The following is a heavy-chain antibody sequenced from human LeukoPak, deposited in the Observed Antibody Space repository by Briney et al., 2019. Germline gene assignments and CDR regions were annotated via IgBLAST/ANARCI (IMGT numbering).Heavy chain of an antibody. V-gene: IGHV4-59*08. CDR3: ARAVSGRFDY. D-gene: IGHD6-19*01. J-gene: IGHJ4*02. CDR2: IYYSGTT. Sequence: SETLSLTCTVSGGSISSYYWSWIRQPPGKGLEWIGYIYYSGTTNYNPSLKSRVTISVDTSKNQFSLRLSSVTAADTAIYYCARAVSGRFDYWGQGTLVTVSS. CDR1: GGSISSYY.